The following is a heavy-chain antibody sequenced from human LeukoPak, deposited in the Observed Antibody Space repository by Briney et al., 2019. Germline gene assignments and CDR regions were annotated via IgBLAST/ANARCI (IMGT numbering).Heavy chain of an antibody. CDR3: ARALHYYDSSSY. CDR2: ISYGGSNK. Sequence: HPGGSLRLSCAASGFTFSSYAMPWIRQAPGKGLEWVAVISYGGSNKYYADSVKGRFTISRDNSKTTLYLQMNSLRAEDTAVYYCARALHYYDSSSYWGQGTLVTVSS. V-gene: IGHV3-30-3*01. CDR1: GFTFSSYA. J-gene: IGHJ4*02. D-gene: IGHD3-22*01.